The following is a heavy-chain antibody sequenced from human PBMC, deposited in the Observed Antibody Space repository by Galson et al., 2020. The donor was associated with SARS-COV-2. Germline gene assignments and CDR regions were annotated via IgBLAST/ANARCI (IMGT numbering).Heavy chain of an antibody. V-gene: IGHV3-48*04. Sequence: GGSLRLSCAASGFTFSSYSMNWVRQAPGKGLEWVSYISSSSSTIYYADSVKGRFTIPRDNAKNSLYLQMNSLRAEDMAVYYCARDLAYDFWSGYSRTFDYWGQGTLVTVSS. CDR3: ARDLAYDFWSGYSRTFDY. J-gene: IGHJ4*02. CDR2: ISSSSSTI. D-gene: IGHD3-3*01. CDR1: GFTFSSYS.